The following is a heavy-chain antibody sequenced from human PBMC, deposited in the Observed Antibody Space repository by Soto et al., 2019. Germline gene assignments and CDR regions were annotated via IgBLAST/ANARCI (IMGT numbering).Heavy chain of an antibody. J-gene: IGHJ6*02. CDR3: ANLRIAVAGHYYYYGMDV. CDR1: GVSFSSYW. CDR2: INSDGSST. V-gene: IGHV3-74*01. D-gene: IGHD6-19*01. Sequence: VSMRLSCAACGVSFSSYWMHWFRQEPGKGLVWVSRINSDGSSTSYADSVKGRFTISRDNAKNTLYLQMNSLRAEDTAVYYCANLRIAVAGHYYYYGMDVWGQGTTVTVSS.